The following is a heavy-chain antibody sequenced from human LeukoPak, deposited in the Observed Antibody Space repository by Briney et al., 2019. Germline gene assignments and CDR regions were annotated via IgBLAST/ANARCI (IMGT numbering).Heavy chain of an antibody. CDR2: IIPILGIV. V-gene: IGHV1-69*04. D-gene: IGHD5-18*01. CDR3: ARNTQAIQPNWFDP. Sequence: ASVKVSCKASGGTFSSYAISWVRQAPGQGLEWMGRIIPILGIVNYAQKFQGRVTITADKSTSTAYMELSSLRSEDTAVYYCARNTQAIQPNWFDPWGQGTLVTVSS. CDR1: GGTFSSYA. J-gene: IGHJ5*02.